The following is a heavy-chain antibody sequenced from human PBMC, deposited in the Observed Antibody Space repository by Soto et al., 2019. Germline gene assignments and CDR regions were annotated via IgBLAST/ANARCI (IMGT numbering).Heavy chain of an antibody. V-gene: IGHV3-30-3*01. D-gene: IGHD6-19*01. CDR1: GFTFNYYP. Sequence: QMQLVESGGGVVQPGGSLRLSCAASGFTFNYYPMHWVRQAPGKGLEWVAVVSFDGSNKYYADSVKGRFTISMDNSKNTLYLQMNSLRREDTAVYYCARLPGPLVAVLYIYPLDGREAMSDVDVWGQGTTVTVSS. J-gene: IGHJ6*02. CDR3: ARLPGPLVAVLYIYPLDGREAMSDVDV. CDR2: VSFDGSNK.